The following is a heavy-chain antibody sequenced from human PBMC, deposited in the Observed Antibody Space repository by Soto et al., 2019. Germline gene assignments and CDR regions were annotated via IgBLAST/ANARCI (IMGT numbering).Heavy chain of an antibody. CDR3: VKGGWGNYCEY. D-gene: IGHD3-16*01. J-gene: IGHJ4*02. CDR1: GFTINTYA. CDR2: SLGRGGDT. Sequence: EVQLLESGGGLVQPGGSLRLSCAASGFTINTYAMTWVRQAPGKGLEWVSSLGRGGDTYYADSVKGRFTISRDNSKNTLYLQMNSLRADDTAVYYCVKGGWGNYCEYWGQGTVVTVSS. V-gene: IGHV3-23*01.